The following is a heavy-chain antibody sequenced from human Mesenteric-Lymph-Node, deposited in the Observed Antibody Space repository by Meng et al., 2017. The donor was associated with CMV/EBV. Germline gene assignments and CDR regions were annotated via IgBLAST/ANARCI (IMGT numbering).Heavy chain of an antibody. CDR1: GGPISNYY. J-gene: IGHJ4*01. D-gene: IGHD2-2*01. CDR2: VYYTGST. CDR3: TRGFPGGYYAVFSDY. V-gene: IGHV4-59*01. Sequence: GSLRLSCTVSGGPISNYYWTWIRHSPGKGLEWIGYVYYTGSTGYNPSLKSRVTISLDASKSQFFLNLNSVTAADTAVYYCTRGFPGGYYAVFSDYWGHGTLVTVSS.